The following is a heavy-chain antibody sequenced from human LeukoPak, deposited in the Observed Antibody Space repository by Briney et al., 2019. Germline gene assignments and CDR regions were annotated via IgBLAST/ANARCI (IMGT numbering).Heavy chain of an antibody. D-gene: IGHD2-15*01. Sequence: ASVKVSCKTSGYNFRHYGISWVRQAPRQGLEWMAWISGGYNGDLNYALKHRGRLTMTTDTSTSTAYMELGSLRSDDTAVYYCARDEKKYCSGGSCPAYFDYWGQGTLVTVSS. CDR3: ARDEKKYCSGGSCPAYFDY. CDR1: GYNFRHYG. CDR2: ISGGYNGDL. J-gene: IGHJ4*02. V-gene: IGHV1-18*01.